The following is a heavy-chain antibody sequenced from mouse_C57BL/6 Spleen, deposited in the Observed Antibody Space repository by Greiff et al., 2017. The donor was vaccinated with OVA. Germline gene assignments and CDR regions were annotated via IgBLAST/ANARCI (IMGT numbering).Heavy chain of an antibody. Sequence: LVESGPELVKPGASVKISCKASGYAFSSSWMNWVKQRPGKGLEWIGRIYPGDGDTNYNGKFKGKATLTADKSSSTAYMQLSSLTSEDSAVYFCAPLITTVVGLDYWGQGTLVTVSA. CDR2: IYPGDGDT. D-gene: IGHD1-1*01. CDR1: GYAFSSSW. CDR3: APLITTVVGLDY. J-gene: IGHJ3*01. V-gene: IGHV1-82*01.